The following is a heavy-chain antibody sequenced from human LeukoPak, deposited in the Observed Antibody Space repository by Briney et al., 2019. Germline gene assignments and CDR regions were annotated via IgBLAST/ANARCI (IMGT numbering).Heavy chain of an antibody. CDR3: ARDPNWGNY. J-gene: IGHJ4*02. CDR2: ISSRSSHI. CDR1: GFTFSTYS. V-gene: IGHV3-21*01. D-gene: IGHD7-27*01. Sequence: PGGSLRLSCVASGFTFSTYSMNWVRQAPGKGLEWVSSISSRSSHIYYADSVKGRFTISRDNAETSLYLQMNSLRAEDTAVYYCARDPNWGNYWGQGTLVTVSS.